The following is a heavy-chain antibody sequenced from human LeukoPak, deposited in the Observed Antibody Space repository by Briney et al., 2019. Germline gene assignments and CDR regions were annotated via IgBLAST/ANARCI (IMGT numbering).Heavy chain of an antibody. CDR3: ARDREPIVGATFDY. J-gene: IGHJ4*02. CDR2: MNPNSGNT. D-gene: IGHD1-26*01. CDR1: GYTFTSYD. Sequence: GASVKVSCKASGYTFTSYDINWVRQATGQGLKWMGWMNPNSGNTGYAQKFQGRVTMTRNTSISTAYMELSSLRSEDTAVYYCARDREPIVGATFDYWGQGTLVTVSS. V-gene: IGHV1-8*01.